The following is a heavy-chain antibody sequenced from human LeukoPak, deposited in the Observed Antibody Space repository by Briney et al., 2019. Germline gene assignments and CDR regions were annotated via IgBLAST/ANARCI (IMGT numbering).Heavy chain of an antibody. V-gene: IGHV7-4-1*02. D-gene: IGHD2-2*01. CDR2: INTNTGNP. J-gene: IGHJ6*03. Sequence: APVKVSCKAWGYTFTSYALNWMRPAPGQGLAWMEWINTNTGNPTYAQRFTGRFVFSLDTSVSTAYLQISSLKAEDTAVYYCARVRRETGVFSPYCSSTSCRYYYYYMDVWGKGTTVTVSS. CDR1: GYTFTSYA. CDR3: ARVRRETGVFSPYCSSTSCRYYYYYMDV.